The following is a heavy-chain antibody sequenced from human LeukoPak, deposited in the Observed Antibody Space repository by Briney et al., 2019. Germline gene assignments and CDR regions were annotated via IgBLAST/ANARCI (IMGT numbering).Heavy chain of an antibody. V-gene: IGHV3-23*01. CDR3: AKSGAYVIDY. CDR2: ISSSGGTT. CDR1: GFTFSNYA. D-gene: IGHD3-10*02. J-gene: IGHJ4*02. Sequence: GGSLRLSCAASGFTFSNYAMSWVRQAPGRGLEWVSFISSSGGTTYYANSVKGRFTNSRDNSKNTLYLQMNSLKVEDTAIYYCAKSGAYVIDYWGQGTLVTVSS.